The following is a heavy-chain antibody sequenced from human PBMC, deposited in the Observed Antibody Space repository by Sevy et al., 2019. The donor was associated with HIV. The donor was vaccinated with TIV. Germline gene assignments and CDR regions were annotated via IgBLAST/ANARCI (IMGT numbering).Heavy chain of an antibody. J-gene: IGHJ6*02. CDR2: INPNRGGT. Sequence: ASVKVSCKAYGYTFSDYYMHWVRQAPGQGLEWMGWINPNRGGTNYAHKFPGRVTMTRDTSISTAYMELSSLRSDDTAIYYCARGMSAYLLANGMDVWGQGTTVTVSS. V-gene: IGHV1-2*07. CDR1: GYTFSDYY. CDR3: ARGMSAYLLANGMDV. D-gene: IGHD3-3*01.